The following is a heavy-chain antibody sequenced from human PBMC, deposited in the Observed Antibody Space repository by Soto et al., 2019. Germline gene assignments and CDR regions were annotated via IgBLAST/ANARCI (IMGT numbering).Heavy chain of an antibody. D-gene: IGHD6-6*01. CDR2: ISYDGSNK. J-gene: IGHJ6*02. CDR1: GFTFSSYG. V-gene: IGHV3-30*18. Sequence: QVQLVESGGGVVQPGRSLRLSCAASGFTFSSYGMHWVRQAPGKGLEWVAVISYDGSNKYYADSVKGQFTISRDNSKNTLYLQMNSLRAEDTAVYYCAKESEGSSSSLFRYYYYGMDVWGQGTTVTVSS. CDR3: AKESEGSSSSLFRYYYYGMDV.